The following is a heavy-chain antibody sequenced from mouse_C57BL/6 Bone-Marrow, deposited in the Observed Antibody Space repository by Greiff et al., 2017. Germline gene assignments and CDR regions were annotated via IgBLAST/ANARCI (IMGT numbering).Heavy chain of an antibody. CDR2: IAPETGGT. CDR1: GYTFTDYE. Sequence: QVQLQQSGAELVRPGASVTLSCKASGYTFTDYEMHWVKQTPVHGLEWIGAIAPETGGTAYNQKFKGKAILTADKSSSTAYMELRSLTSEDSAVYYCTRWEGYYGNYGFAYWGQGTLVTVSA. CDR3: TRWEGYYGNYGFAY. D-gene: IGHD2-1*01. J-gene: IGHJ3*01. V-gene: IGHV1-15*01.